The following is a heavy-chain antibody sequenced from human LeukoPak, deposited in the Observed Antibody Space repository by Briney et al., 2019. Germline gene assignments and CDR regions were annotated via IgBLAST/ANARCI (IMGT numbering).Heavy chain of an antibody. J-gene: IGHJ6*02. Sequence: GGSLRLSCAASGFTFSSYAMHWVRQAPGKGLEWVVVISYDGSNKYYADSVKGRFTISRDNSKNTLYLQMNSLRAEDTAVYYCARDPTFIYYYGMDVWGQGTTVTVSS. CDR1: GFTFSSYA. V-gene: IGHV3-30*04. CDR3: ARDPTFIYYYGMDV. CDR2: ISYDGSNK.